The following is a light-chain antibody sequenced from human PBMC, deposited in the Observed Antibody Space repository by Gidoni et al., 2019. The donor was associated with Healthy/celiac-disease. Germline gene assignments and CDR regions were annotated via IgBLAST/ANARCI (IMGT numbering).Light chain of an antibody. CDR1: QSISSW. V-gene: IGKV1-5*01. Sequence: DIQMTQSPSTLSASVGDRVNITCRASQSISSWLAWYQQKPGKAPKLLIYDASSLESGVPSRFSGSGSGTEFTLTISSLQPDDFATYYCQQYNSYSPVTFGQGTKVEIK. J-gene: IGKJ1*01. CDR3: QQYNSYSPVT. CDR2: DAS.